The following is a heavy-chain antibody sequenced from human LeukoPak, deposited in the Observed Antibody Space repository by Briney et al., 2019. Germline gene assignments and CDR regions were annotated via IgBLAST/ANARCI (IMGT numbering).Heavy chain of an antibody. Sequence: GGSLRLSCAASGFTFDDYGMSWVRQAPGKGLEWVSAISGSGGSTYYADSVKGRFTISRDNSKNTLYLQMNSLRAEDTAVYYCATMVRGVLWGQGTLVTVSS. J-gene: IGHJ4*02. V-gene: IGHV3-23*01. CDR1: GFTFDDYG. CDR2: ISGSGGST. D-gene: IGHD3-10*01. CDR3: ATMVRGVL.